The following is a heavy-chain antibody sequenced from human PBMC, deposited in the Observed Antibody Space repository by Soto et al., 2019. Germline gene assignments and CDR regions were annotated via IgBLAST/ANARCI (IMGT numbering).Heavy chain of an antibody. CDR3: AREQYNWKL. D-gene: IGHD1-20*01. V-gene: IGHV4-59*01. J-gene: IGHJ4*02. CDR1: GVSITPYY. Sequence: QVQLQESGPGLVKPSETLSLTCTVSGVSITPYYWTWIRHPPGKGLEWIGYVYHTGNTYYNPSLKSRATFSLDTSKNHVSLRLKSVTAADTAVYFCAREQYNWKLWGQGNLVTLSS. CDR2: VYHTGNT.